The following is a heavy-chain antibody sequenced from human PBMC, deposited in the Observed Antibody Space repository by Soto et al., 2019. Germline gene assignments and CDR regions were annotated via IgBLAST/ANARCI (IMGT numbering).Heavy chain of an antibody. D-gene: IGHD2-15*01. V-gene: IGHV3-23*01. CDR2: ISGGGTGA. Sequence: EVQLLESGGGLVQPGGSLRLSCTASGFTFSDHAMTWVRQAPGKGLEWLSGISGGGTGAYYAGSVKGRFTVSRDNSNNTVFLQMDGVRVEDTAVYYCAIDLWWHTHWGQGTLVTVSS. CDR3: AIDLWWHTH. CDR1: GFTFSDHA. J-gene: IGHJ4*02.